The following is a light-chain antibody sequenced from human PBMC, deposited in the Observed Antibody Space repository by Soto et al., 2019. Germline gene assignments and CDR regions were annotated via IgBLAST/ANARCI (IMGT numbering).Light chain of an antibody. Sequence: EVVLTQSPATLSLSPGEGATLSCRASQSIGNYLAWYQQKPGQAPRLLIYATSNRATGIPARFSGSGSGTDFTLTISSLEPEDFATYYCQQYETFSGTFGPGTKVEI. CDR3: QQYETFSGT. J-gene: IGKJ1*01. V-gene: IGKV3-11*01. CDR2: ATS. CDR1: QSIGNY.